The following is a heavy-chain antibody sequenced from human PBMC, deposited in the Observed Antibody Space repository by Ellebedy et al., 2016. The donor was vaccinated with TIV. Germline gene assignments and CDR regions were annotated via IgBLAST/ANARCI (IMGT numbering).Heavy chain of an antibody. CDR1: GFTFSNYG. J-gene: IGHJ4*02. Sequence: GGSLRLSXAASGFTFSNYGMHWVRQAPGKGLEWVAVLWYDGSNKYYADSVKGRFTISRDNSKNTLYLQMNSLRAEDTAVYYCVSFGSGYWGQGTLVTVSS. CDR2: LWYDGSNK. CDR3: VSFGSGY. V-gene: IGHV3-33*01. D-gene: IGHD1-26*01.